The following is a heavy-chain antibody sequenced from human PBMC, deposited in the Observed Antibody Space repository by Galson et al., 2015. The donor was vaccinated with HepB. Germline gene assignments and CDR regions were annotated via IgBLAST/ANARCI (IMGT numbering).Heavy chain of an antibody. CDR2: ISGRGDST. CDR3: AKDRETWGWKYFDY. Sequence: SLRLSCAASGFTFSSYAMGWVRQAPGKGLEWVSGISGRGDSTYYADSVKGRFTISRDNFKNTLYLQMNSLRAEDTAVYYCAKDRETWGWKYFDYWAREPWSPPPQ. V-gene: IGHV3-23*01. D-gene: IGHD3-16*01. CDR1: GFTFSSYA. J-gene: IGHJ4*02.